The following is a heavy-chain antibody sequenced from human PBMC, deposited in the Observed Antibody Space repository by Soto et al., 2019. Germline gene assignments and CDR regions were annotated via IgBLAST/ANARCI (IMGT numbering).Heavy chain of an antibody. CDR2: IITILGIA. J-gene: IGHJ4*02. Sequence: ASVKVSCKASGGTFSSYSISWVRRAPGQGLEWMGRIITILGIAKYSQKLQGRVTITRDTSASTAYMKLSSLRSEDTAVYYCARGYSGYPPRPDYWGQGTLVTSPQ. CDR1: GGTFSSYS. CDR3: ARGYSGYPPRPDY. V-gene: IGHV1-69*04. D-gene: IGHD5-12*01.